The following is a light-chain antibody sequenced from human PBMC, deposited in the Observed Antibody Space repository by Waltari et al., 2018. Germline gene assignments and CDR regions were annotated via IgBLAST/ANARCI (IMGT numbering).Light chain of an antibody. CDR3: CSYVGPNTFWV. CDR2: DIN. J-gene: IGLJ3*02. Sequence: QSALTQPRSVSGSPGQSVTISCPGTSSDVGCYNYVAWYQQDPGKPPKLMTYDINKRPSGVPDRFSGSKSGNTASLTISGVQAEDEADYYCCSYVGPNTFWVFGGGTKLTVL. CDR1: SSDVGCYNY. V-gene: IGLV2-11*01.